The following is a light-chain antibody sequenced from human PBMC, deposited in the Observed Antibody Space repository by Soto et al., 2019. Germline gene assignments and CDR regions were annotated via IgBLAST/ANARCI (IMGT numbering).Light chain of an antibody. J-gene: IGLJ3*02. CDR2: SSA. CDR3: AAWDDSLSAWV. CDR1: NSNIGTNT. Sequence: QPVLTQPPSASGTPGQRVTISCSGSNSNIGTNTVNWYHQLPGAAPKLLIYSSAQRPSGVPDRFSGSKSGTSASLAISGLQSEDEADYFCAAWDDSLSAWVFGGGTKLTVL. V-gene: IGLV1-44*01.